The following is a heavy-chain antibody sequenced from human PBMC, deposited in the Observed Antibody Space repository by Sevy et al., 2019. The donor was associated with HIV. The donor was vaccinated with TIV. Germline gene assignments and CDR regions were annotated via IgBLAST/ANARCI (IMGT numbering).Heavy chain of an antibody. V-gene: IGHV4-34*01. CDR2: INHSGST. D-gene: IGHD2-2*01. J-gene: IGHJ3*02. Sequence: SETLSLTCAIYGGSFSGYYWSWIRQPPGKGLEWIGEINHSGSTNYNPSLKSRVTISVDTSKNQFSLKLSSVTAADTAVYYCARHCSSTSCSHAFDIWGQGTMVTVSS. CDR1: GGSFSGYY. CDR3: ARHCSSTSCSHAFDI.